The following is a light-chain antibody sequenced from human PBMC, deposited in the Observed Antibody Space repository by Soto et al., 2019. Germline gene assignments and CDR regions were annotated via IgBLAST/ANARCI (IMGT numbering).Light chain of an antibody. J-gene: IGKJ1*01. V-gene: IGKV1-5*03. CDR1: QSISSW. CDR2: RAS. CDR3: QQYSRYSWT. Sequence: DIQMTQSPSTLSTSVGDRVTISCRASQSISSWLAWYQQKPGEAPNLLIYRASSLQSGVPSRFSGSGSGTDFSLTISSLQPDDFAPYYCQQYSRYSWTFGQGTKVEFK.